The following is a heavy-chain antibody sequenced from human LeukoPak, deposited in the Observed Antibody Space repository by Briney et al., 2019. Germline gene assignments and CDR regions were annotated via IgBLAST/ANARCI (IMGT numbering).Heavy chain of an antibody. CDR2: ISAYSGNT. D-gene: IGHD3-22*01. Sequence: GASVKVSCEAFGYTFSSYGISWVRQAPGQGLEWMGWISAYSGNTNYAQKLQGRVTMTADTSTNTAYMELRSLRSDDTAVYYCARGHPGYYDNSGYLPLDYWGQGTLVTVSS. CDR1: GYTFSSYG. CDR3: ARGHPGYYDNSGYLPLDY. V-gene: IGHV1-18*01. J-gene: IGHJ4*02.